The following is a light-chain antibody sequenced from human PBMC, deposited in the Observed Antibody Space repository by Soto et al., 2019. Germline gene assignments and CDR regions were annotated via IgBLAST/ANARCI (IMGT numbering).Light chain of an antibody. V-gene: IGKV1-39*01. J-gene: IGKJ1*01. Sequence: DIQMTQSPSSLSASVGDRVTITCRASQSISSYLNWYQQKPGKAPKLLIYAASSLQSGVPSRFSGSGSGTNFTLTIISRQPADFATYYCQQRYSTPPWTFGQGTKVEIK. CDR1: QSISSY. CDR3: QQRYSTPPWT. CDR2: AAS.